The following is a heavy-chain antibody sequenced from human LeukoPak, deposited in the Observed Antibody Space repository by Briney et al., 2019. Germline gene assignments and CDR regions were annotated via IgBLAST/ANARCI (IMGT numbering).Heavy chain of an antibody. CDR1: GYSFPSYW. D-gene: IGHD6-13*01. V-gene: IGHV5-51*01. Sequence: GESLMSSSKGSGYSFPSYWMGRVRHIPGEDLQWMGIIYPGDSDTRYSPSFQGQVTISADKSISTAYLQWSSLKASDTAMYYCAVPVFSSSSFDYWGQGTLVTVSS. CDR2: IYPGDSDT. J-gene: IGHJ4*02. CDR3: AVPVFSSSSFDY.